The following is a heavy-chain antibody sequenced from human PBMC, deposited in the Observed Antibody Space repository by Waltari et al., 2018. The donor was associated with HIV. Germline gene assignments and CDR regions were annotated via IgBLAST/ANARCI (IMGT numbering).Heavy chain of an antibody. J-gene: IGHJ4*02. Sequence: EVQLVESGGGLVQPGGSLRLSCAAPGFTFPSSGMNWVRQAPGKGLEWVSFISSSSSTIYYADSVKGRFTISRDNAKNSLYLQMNSLRAEDTAVYYCARETYYYDSSGPYFDYWGQGTLVTVSS. CDR2: ISSSSSTI. CDR3: ARETYYYDSSGPYFDY. CDR1: GFTFPSSG. D-gene: IGHD3-22*01. V-gene: IGHV3-48*01.